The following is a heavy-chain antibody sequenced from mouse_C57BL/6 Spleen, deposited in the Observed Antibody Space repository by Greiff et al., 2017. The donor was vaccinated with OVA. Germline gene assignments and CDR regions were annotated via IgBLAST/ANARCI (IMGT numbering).Heavy chain of an antibody. D-gene: IGHD1-1*01. J-gene: IGHJ4*01. Sequence: VQLQQSGPELVKPGASVKISCKASGYAFSSSWMNWVKQRPGKGLEWIGRIYPGDGDTNYNGKFKGKATLTADKSSSTAYMQLSSLTSEDSAVYFCARRITTVDFYAMDYWGQGTSVTVSS. CDR1: GYAFSSSW. V-gene: IGHV1-82*01. CDR2: IYPGDGDT. CDR3: ARRITTVDFYAMDY.